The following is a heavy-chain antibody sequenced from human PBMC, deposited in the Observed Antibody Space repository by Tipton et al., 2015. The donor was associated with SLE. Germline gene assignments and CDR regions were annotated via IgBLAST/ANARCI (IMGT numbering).Heavy chain of an antibody. CDR1: GYTFTNYY. Sequence: QLVQSGAEVKKPGASVKITCMASGYTFTNYYLHWVRQAPGQGLEWMGVIDPGGDTTTHAQKFHGRVTMTRDTSTSTAYMELSSLRSDDTAVYFCATDGLDGFDIWGQGTMVSVSS. D-gene: IGHD3-10*01. CDR3: ATDGLDGFDI. CDR2: IDPGGDTT. V-gene: IGHV1-46*01. J-gene: IGHJ3*02.